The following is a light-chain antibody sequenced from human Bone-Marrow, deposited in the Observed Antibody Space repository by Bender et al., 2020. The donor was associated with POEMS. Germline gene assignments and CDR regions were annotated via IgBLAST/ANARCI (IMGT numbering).Light chain of an antibody. V-gene: IGLV2-14*02. J-gene: IGLJ2*01. Sequence: QSALTQPASVSGSPGQSITISCTGTSSDVGSYNLVSWYQQHPGKAPKLMIYDVANRPSGVSNRFSGSKSGSTASLTISGLQAEDEADYYCSSSTTSNTLIIFGGGTRLTVL. CDR1: SSDVGSYNL. CDR3: SSSTTSNTLII. CDR2: DVA.